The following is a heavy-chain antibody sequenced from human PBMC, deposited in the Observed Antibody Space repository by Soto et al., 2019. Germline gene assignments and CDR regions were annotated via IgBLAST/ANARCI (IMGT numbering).Heavy chain of an antibody. J-gene: IGHJ5*02. D-gene: IGHD3-3*01. CDR2: VFNIETT. Sequence: SETLSLTCSITGGSFSRPGSYWGWMRQIPGRGLEWIGHVFNIETTRYTLPLRTRLTMSIDTSRNQFSLKLNSVTAADTAVYYCAKGEDYDFRSGYYRPQNWFDPWGQGTLVTVSS. CDR3: AKGEDYDFRSGYYRPQNWFDP. V-gene: IGHV4-61*08. CDR1: GGSFSRPGSY.